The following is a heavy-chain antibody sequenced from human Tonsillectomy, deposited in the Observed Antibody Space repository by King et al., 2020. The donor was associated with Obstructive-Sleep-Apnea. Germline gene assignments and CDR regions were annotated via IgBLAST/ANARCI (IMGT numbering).Heavy chain of an antibody. Sequence: VQLQESGPGLVKPSETLSLTCTVSGGSISSYYWSWMRQPSGKGLEWIGYIYYSGSTNYNPSLKSRVTISVDTSKNQFSLRLGSVTAADTAVYYCASGRGGGEDWFDPWGQGTLVTVSS. CDR3: ASGRGGGEDWFDP. CDR2: IYYSGST. D-gene: IGHD1-26*01. CDR1: GGSISSYY. V-gene: IGHV4-59*01. J-gene: IGHJ5*02.